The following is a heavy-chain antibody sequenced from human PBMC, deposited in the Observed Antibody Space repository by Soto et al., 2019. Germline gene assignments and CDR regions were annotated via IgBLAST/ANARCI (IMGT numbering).Heavy chain of an antibody. D-gene: IGHD3-3*01. CDR3: ASDQYDFRSGSYYYAMEV. CDR1: GGSVSSECRY. CDR2: IYYTGSN. J-gene: IGHJ6*02. V-gene: IGHV4-61*01. Sequence: SETLSLTCTVSGGSVSSECRYWSWSRQTPGKGLEWIGYIYYTGSNNYNPSLKGRVTMSVDTSRDQVSLRLRSVTRADTAVYYGASDQYDFRSGSYYYAMEVWGQGTKVTVSS.